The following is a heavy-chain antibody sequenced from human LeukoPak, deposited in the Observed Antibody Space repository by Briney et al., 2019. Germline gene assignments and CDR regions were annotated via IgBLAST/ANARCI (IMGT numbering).Heavy chain of an antibody. D-gene: IGHD2-15*01. CDR3: ARMGGGTFGDC. CDR1: GFTFSTYA. Sequence: GGSLRLSCAASGFTFSTYAMSWVRRVPGKGLEWVSSIRVDGYSTYYADSVKGRFTISRDNSKNTLYLQMNSLRAEDTALYYCARMGGGTFGDCWGQGTLVTVSS. CDR2: IRVDGYST. V-gene: IGHV3-23*01. J-gene: IGHJ4*02.